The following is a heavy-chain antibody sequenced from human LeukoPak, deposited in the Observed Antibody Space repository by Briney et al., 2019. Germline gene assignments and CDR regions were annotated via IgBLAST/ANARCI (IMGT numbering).Heavy chain of an antibody. CDR3: ARVRIGQQLDKYYYYAMDV. D-gene: IGHD6-13*01. V-gene: IGHV1-2*02. J-gene: IGHJ6*02. CDR1: GYTFTDYY. CDR2: INPNSGGT. Sequence: WASVKVSCKASGYTFTDYYMHWVRQAPGQGLEWMGWINPNSGGTNYAQKFQGRVTVTTDTSISTAYMEVSRLRSDDTAVYYCARVRIGQQLDKYYYYAMDVWGQGTTVTVSS.